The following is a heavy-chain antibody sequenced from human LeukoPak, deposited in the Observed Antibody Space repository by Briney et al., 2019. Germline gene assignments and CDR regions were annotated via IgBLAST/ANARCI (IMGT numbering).Heavy chain of an antibody. J-gene: IGHJ3*02. D-gene: IGHD4-17*01. CDR2: IYYSGST. CDR1: GGSISSGDYY. V-gene: IGHV4-30-4*01. CDR3: ARDRPHYDYGVTHAFDI. Sequence: PSQTLSLTCTVSGGSISSGDYYWSWIRQPPGKGREWIGYIYYSGSTYYNPSLKSRVTISVDTSKNQFSLKLSSVTAADTAVYYCARDRPHYDYGVTHAFDIWGQGTMVTVSS.